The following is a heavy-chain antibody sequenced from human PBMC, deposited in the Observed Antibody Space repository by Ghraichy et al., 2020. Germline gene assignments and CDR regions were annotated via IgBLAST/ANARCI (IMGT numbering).Heavy chain of an antibody. CDR2: IYYTGST. CDR3: ARWSFCSSTSCPALSRFDP. CDR1: GGSVSSGDYY. V-gene: IGHV4-61*08. D-gene: IGHD2-2*01. J-gene: IGHJ5*02. Sequence: SETLSLTCTVSGGSVSSGDYYWTWIRQPPGKRLEWIGYIYYTGSTSYNPSLKSRVNISLHTSTNQFSLKLSSVSVAYTAVYYCARWSFCSSTSCPALSRFDPWGQGTLVTVSS.